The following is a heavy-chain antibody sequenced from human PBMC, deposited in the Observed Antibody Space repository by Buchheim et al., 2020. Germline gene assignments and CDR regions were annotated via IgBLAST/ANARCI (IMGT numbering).Heavy chain of an antibody. CDR3: ARAVVGIAGDYYYYGMDV. CDR2: IIPILGIA. D-gene: IGHD6-13*01. Sequence: QVQLVQSGAEVKKPGSSVKVSCKASGGTFSSYTISWVRQAPGQGLEWMGRIIPILGIANYAQKFQGRVTITAHKSTSTASMELSSLRSEDTAVYYCARAVVGIAGDYYYYGMDVWGQGTT. V-gene: IGHV1-69*02. CDR1: GGTFSSYT. J-gene: IGHJ6*02.